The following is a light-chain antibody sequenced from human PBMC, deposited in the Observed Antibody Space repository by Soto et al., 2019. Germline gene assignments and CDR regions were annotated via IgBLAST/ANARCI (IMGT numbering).Light chain of an antibody. Sequence: EIELTQSPATLSLSPGERATLSCGSSQSVISSYLAWYQQEPGLAPRLLIYDAPSRATGIPDRISGSGAGTDFNLTISSLEPEDFAVYYWQQYGSSPYTFGQGTKLEIK. J-gene: IGKJ2*01. CDR3: QQYGSSPYT. CDR2: DAP. CDR1: QSVISSY. V-gene: IGKV3D-20*01.